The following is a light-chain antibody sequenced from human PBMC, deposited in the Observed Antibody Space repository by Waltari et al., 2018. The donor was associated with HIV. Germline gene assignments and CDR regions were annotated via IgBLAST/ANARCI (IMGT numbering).Light chain of an antibody. V-gene: IGKV1-39*01. CDR2: DAT. Sequence: DIQMTQSPSSLSAYMGNRITINCRASQAIKTYLKWYAQKPGEAPKLLIFDATRLHTGVTSRFSGTGTGTHFSLTISSLQPEDSGTYYCQQSFSTPWTFGQGTKV. CDR1: QAIKTY. CDR3: QQSFSTPWT. J-gene: IGKJ1*01.